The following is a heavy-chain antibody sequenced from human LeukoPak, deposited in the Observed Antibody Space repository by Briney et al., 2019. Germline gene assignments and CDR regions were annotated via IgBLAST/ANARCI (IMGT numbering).Heavy chain of an antibody. CDR3: ARVGGYYYDSSGFDY. J-gene: IGHJ4*02. D-gene: IGHD3-22*01. CDR2: ISSSSSTI. CDR1: GFTFSSYS. V-gene: IGHV3-48*01. Sequence: PGGSLRLSCAASGFTFSSYSMNWVRQAPGKGLEWVSYISSSSSTIYYADSVKGRFTISRDNAKNSLYLQMNSLRAEDTAVYYCARVGGYYYDSSGFDYWGQGTLVTVSS.